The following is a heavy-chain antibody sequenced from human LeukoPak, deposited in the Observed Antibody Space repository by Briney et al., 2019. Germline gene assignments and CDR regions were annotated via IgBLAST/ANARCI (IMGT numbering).Heavy chain of an antibody. V-gene: IGHV7-4-1*02. CDR2: INTNTGNP. Sequence: ASVKVSCKASGYTFTSYAMNWVRQAPGQGLEWMGWINTNTGNPTYAQGFTGRFVFSLDTSVSTAYLQISSLKAEDTAVYYCARDEVGNYFFWFDPWGQGTLVTVSS. J-gene: IGHJ5*02. CDR1: GYTFTSYA. D-gene: IGHD1-7*01. CDR3: ARDEVGNYFFWFDP.